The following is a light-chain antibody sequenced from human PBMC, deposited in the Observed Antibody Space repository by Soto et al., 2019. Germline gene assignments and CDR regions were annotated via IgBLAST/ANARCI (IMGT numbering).Light chain of an antibody. J-gene: IGKJ2*02. V-gene: IGKV1-39*01. CDR2: AAS. CDR1: QSIGIN. CDR3: QQSYSSPCT. Sequence: IQLTQSPSSLSASVGDRVTITCRASQSIGINLDWYQQKPGIAPKLLIYAASSLKSGVPPRFSGSGSGTDFTLTISSLQPEDFATYYCQQSYSSPCTFGQGTILEIK.